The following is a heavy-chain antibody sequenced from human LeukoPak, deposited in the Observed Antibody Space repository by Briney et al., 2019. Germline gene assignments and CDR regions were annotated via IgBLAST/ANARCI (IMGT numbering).Heavy chain of an antibody. Sequence: LSETLSLTCAVSGGSISSGGYSWSWIRQPPGKGLEWIGYIYHSGSTYYNPSLKSRVTISVDRSKYQFSLKLSSVTAADTAVYYCARDHSSSSYGMDVWGQGTTVTVSS. J-gene: IGHJ6*02. CDR3: ARDHSSSSYGMDV. CDR2: IYHSGST. CDR1: GGSISSGGYS. V-gene: IGHV4-30-2*01. D-gene: IGHD6-13*01.